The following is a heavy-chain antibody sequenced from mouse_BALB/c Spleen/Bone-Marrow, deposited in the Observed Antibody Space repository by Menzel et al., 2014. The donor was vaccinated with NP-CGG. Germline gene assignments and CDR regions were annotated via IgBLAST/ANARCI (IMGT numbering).Heavy chain of an antibody. D-gene: IGHD1-1*01. CDR1: GFDFXRYW. J-gene: IGHJ2*01. V-gene: IGHV4-1*02. CDR2: INPDSRTI. Sequence: VQLQQPGGGLVQPGGSLKLSCAASGFDFXRYWMSWVRQAPGKGLEWIGEINPDSRTINYSPSLKDKFIISRDNAKNTLYLRLNKVRSEDTALYYCARPDYYGYLNYWGQGTTLTVSS. CDR3: ARPDYYGYLNY.